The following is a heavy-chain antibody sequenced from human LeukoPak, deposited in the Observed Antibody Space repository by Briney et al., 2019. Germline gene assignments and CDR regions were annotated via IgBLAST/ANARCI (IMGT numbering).Heavy chain of an antibody. CDR3: ARDSVGYCSGGSCHLERYMDV. CDR2: INHSGST. Sequence: SETLSLTCAVYGGSFSGYYWSWIRQPPGKGLEWSGEINHSGSTNYNPSLKSRVTISVDTSKNQFSLKLSSVTAADTAVYYCARDSVGYCSGGSCHLERYMDVWGKGTTVTVSS. CDR1: GGSFSGYY. J-gene: IGHJ6*03. V-gene: IGHV4-34*01. D-gene: IGHD2-15*01.